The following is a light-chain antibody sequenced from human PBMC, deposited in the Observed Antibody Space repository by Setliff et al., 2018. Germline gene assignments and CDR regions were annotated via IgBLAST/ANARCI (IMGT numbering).Light chain of an antibody. Sequence: QSVLTQPPSVSEAPRQRVTISCSGSSSNIGNNAVNWYQQLPGEAPKLLIYYDDLLPSGVSDRFSGSKSGTSASLAISGLQSEDEADYYCAAWDDRLNGDVFGTGTKVTVL. V-gene: IGLV1-36*01. J-gene: IGLJ1*01. CDR3: AAWDDRLNGDV. CDR1: SSNIGNNA. CDR2: YDD.